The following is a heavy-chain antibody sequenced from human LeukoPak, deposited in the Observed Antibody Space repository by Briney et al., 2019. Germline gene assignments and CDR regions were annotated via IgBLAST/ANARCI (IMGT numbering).Heavy chain of an antibody. CDR3: ARDGLYSSGWYYFDY. V-gene: IGHV3-66*01. D-gene: IGHD6-19*01. CDR2: IYSGGST. Sequence: GGSLRLSCAASGFTVSSNYMSWVRQAPGKGLEWVSVIYSGGSTYYADSVKGRFTISRDNAKNSLFLQMNSLRAEDTAVYYCARDGLYSSGWYYFDYWGQGTLVTVSS. J-gene: IGHJ4*02. CDR1: GFTVSSNY.